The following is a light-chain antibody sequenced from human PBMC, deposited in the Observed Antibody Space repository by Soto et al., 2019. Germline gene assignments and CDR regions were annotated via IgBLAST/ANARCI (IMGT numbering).Light chain of an antibody. Sequence: EIVLTQSPATLSLSPGERATLSCGASQSVSSSYLAWYKQKPGLAPRLLIYDASSRAPCIPDRFSGSGSGTDFTLTISRLEPEDFAVYYWQQYGSPPFTFGPGIKVDIK. CDR2: DAS. J-gene: IGKJ3*01. CDR1: QSVSSSY. CDR3: QQYGSPPFT. V-gene: IGKV3D-20*01.